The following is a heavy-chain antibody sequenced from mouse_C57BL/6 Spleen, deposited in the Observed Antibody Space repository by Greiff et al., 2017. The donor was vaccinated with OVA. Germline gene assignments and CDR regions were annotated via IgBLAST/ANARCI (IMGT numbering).Heavy chain of an antibody. CDR2: IRSKSNNYAT. Sequence: DVMLVESGGGLVQPKGSLKLSCAASGFSFNTYAMNWVRQAPGKGLEWVARIRSKSNNYATYYADSVKDRFTISRDDSESMLYLQMNNLKTEDTAMYYCVRHEVGMYDGDAMDYWGQGTSVTVSS. J-gene: IGHJ4*01. CDR3: VRHEVGMYDGDAMDY. V-gene: IGHV10-1*01. CDR1: GFSFNTYA. D-gene: IGHD2-14*01.